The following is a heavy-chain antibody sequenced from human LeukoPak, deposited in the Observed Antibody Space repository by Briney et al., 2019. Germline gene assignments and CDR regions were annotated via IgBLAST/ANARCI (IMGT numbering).Heavy chain of an antibody. D-gene: IGHD5-18*01. V-gene: IGHV3-7*01. J-gene: IGHJ4*02. CDR3: ARGGSGYVFVDTAMETGNLLNY. CDR1: GFTFSSYW. Sequence: PGGSLRLSCAASGFTFSSYWMSWVRQAPGKGLEWVANIKQDGSEKYYVDSVKGRFTISRDNAKNSLYLQMNSLRAEDTAVYYCARGGSGYVFVDTAMETGNLLNYWGQGTLVTVSS. CDR2: IKQDGSEK.